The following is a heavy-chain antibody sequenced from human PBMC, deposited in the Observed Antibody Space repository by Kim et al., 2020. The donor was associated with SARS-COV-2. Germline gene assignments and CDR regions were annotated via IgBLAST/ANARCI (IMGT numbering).Heavy chain of an antibody. CDR3: AREGDYYDHAFDI. V-gene: IGHV1-3*01. J-gene: IGHJ3*02. D-gene: IGHD3-3*01. Sequence: ASVKVSCKASGYTFTSYAMHWVRQAPGQSLEGMGWITVGIGNKNYSQKFTGRVTITRDTSASTAYMKLSSLRSDDTALYYCAREGDYYDHAFDIWGQGTLVTVSS. CDR1: GYTFTSYA. CDR2: ITVGIGNK.